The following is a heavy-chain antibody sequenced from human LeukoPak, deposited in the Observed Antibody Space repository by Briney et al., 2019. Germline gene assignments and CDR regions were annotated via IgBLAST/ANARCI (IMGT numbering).Heavy chain of an antibody. V-gene: IGHV1-18*01. Sequence: ASVKVSCKASGYTFTSYGISWVRQAPGQGLEWMGWISAYNGNTNYAQKLQGRLTMTTDTSTSTAYMELRSLRSDDTAVYYCARNPGDIVVVPAAILSYYYYYMDVWGKGTTVTVSS. J-gene: IGHJ6*03. CDR3: ARNPGDIVVVPAAILSYYYYYMDV. CDR1: GYTFTSYG. D-gene: IGHD2-2*02. CDR2: ISAYNGNT.